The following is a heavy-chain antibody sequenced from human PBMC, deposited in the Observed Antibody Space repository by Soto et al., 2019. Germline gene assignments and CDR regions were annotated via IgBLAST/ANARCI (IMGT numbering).Heavy chain of an antibody. J-gene: IGHJ5*02. CDR1: GYTFTSYG. V-gene: IGHV1-18*01. CDR3: AKDADHIAVAGTGP. D-gene: IGHD6-19*01. CDR2: ISAYNGNT. Sequence: QVQLVQSGAEVKKPGASVKVSCKASGYTFTSYGISWVRQAPGQGLEWMGWISAYNGNTNYAQKLQGRVTMTTDTSTSTAYMEGRSLGSDDTAVYYCAKDADHIAVAGTGPWGQGTLVTVSS.